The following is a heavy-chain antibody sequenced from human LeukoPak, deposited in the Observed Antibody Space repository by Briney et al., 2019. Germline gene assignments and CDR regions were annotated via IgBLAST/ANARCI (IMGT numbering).Heavy chain of an antibody. D-gene: IGHD2-8*01. V-gene: IGHV4-4*07. J-gene: IGHJ4*02. CDR2: IYTSGST. CDR1: GGSISNYY. CDR3: ASNGGPRGPYY. Sequence: PSETLSLTCTVSGGSISNYYWSWIRQPAGKGLEWIGRIYTSGSTNYNPSLKSRVTISVDTSKNQFSLKLSSVTAADTAVYYCASNGGPRGPYYWGQGTLVTVSS.